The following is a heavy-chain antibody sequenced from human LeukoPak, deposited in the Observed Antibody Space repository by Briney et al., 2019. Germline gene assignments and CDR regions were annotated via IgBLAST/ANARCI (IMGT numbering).Heavy chain of an antibody. Sequence: WETLSLTCAVYGGSFSGYYWSWIRQPPGKGLEWIGEINHSGSTNYNPSLKSRVTISVDTSKNQFSLKLSSVTAADTAVYYCAREVVTTAFDYWGQGTLVTVSS. CDR1: GGSFSGYY. J-gene: IGHJ4*02. CDR2: INHSGST. D-gene: IGHD4-17*01. CDR3: AREVVTTAFDY. V-gene: IGHV4-34*01.